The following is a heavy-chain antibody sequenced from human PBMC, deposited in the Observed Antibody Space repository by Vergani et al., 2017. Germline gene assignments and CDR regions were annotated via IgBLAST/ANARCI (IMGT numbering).Heavy chain of an antibody. J-gene: IGHJ4*02. CDR3: ATDWSYYYGSGEG. CDR2: IYYSGST. Sequence: QLQLQESGPGLVKPSETLSLTCTVSGGSISSSSYYWGWIRQPPGKGLEWIGSIYYSGSTYYNPSLKSRVTISVDTSKNQFSLKLSSVTAADTAVYSCATDWSYYYGSGEGWGQGTLVTVSS. D-gene: IGHD3-10*01. CDR1: GGSISSSSYY. V-gene: IGHV4-39*01.